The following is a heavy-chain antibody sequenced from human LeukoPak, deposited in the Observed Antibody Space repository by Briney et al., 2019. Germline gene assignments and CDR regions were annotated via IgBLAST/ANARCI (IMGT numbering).Heavy chain of an antibody. D-gene: IGHD6-13*01. J-gene: IGHJ4*02. CDR1: GYTFTSYY. CDR2: INPSGGST. V-gene: IGHV1-46*01. Sequence: GASVKVSCKASGYTFTSYYMYWVRQAPGQGLEWMGIINPSGGSTSYAQKFQGRVTMTRDTSTSTVYMELSSLRSEDTAVYYCASSIRDSSSWYGGDSSGPGDYWGQGTLVTVSS. CDR3: ASSIRDSSSWYGGDSSGPGDY.